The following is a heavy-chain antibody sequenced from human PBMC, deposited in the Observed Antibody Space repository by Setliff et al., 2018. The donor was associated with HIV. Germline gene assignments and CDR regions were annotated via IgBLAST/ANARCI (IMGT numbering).Heavy chain of an antibody. D-gene: IGHD6-19*01. CDR3: ARVAVAGTTFDVFDI. CDR1: GGSLSSSY. Sequence: KPSETLSLTCAVYGGSLSSSYWTWIRQAPGKGLEWIGEINHSGTANYNPSLKSRVTMSLDRSKRQFSLKMSSVTAADTAVYYCARVAVAGTTFDVFDIWGQGTMVTVSS. J-gene: IGHJ3*02. CDR2: INHSGTA. V-gene: IGHV4-34*01.